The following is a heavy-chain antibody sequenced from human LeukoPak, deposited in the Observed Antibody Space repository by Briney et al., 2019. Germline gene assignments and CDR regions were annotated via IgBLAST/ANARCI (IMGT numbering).Heavy chain of an antibody. CDR2: LSGSSSYI. V-gene: IGHV3-21*01. CDR3: ARESAHYGSGSYYINDY. Sequence: GGSLRLSCAASGFTFSSYRMSWVRQAPGKGLEWVSSLSGSSSYIYYADSLQGRFTISRDNAKNSLYLQMNSLRAEDTALYFCARESAHYGSGSYYINDYWGQGSLVNVSS. CDR1: GFTFSSYR. D-gene: IGHD3-10*01. J-gene: IGHJ4*02.